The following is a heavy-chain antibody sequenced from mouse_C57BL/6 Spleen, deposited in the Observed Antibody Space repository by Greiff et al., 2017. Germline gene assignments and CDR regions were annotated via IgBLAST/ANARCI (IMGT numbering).Heavy chain of an antibody. CDR2: INPNNGGT. Sequence: VQLKESGPELVKPGASVKMSCKASGYTFTDYNMHWVKQSHGKSLEWIGYINPNNGGTSYNQKFKGKATLTVNKSSSTAYMELRSLTSEDSAVYYCASLNRDYMDYAMDYWGQGTSVTVSS. D-gene: IGHD2-12*01. V-gene: IGHV1-22*01. CDR3: ASLNRDYMDYAMDY. J-gene: IGHJ4*01. CDR1: GYTFTDYN.